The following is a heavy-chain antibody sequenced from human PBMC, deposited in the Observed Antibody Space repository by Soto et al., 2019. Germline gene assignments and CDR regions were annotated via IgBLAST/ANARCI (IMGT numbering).Heavy chain of an antibody. D-gene: IGHD4-17*01. CDR1: GFAFTNYW. CDR3: VGSLARLRG. V-gene: IGHV3-74*01. CDR2: INIDGSIT. Sequence: DVQLVESGGGLVQPGGSLRLSCAASGFTSGFAFTNYWMHWVRQAPGKGLVWVSRINIDGSITDYADSVKGRFTISRDNHKNTLYLQMHSLGVDDTAVYFCVGSLARLRGWGQGTLVTVSS. J-gene: IGHJ4*02.